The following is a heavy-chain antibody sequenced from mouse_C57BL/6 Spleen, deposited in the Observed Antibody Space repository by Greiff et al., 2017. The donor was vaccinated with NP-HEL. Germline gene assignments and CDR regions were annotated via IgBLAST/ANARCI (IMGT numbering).Heavy chain of an antibody. V-gene: IGHV1-26*01. CDR3: ARERYLDY. CDR2: INPNNGGT. Sequence: VQLQQPGPELVKPGASVKISCKASGYTFTDYYMNWVKQSHGKSLEWIGDINPNNGGTSYTQKFKGKATLTVDKSSSTAYMELRSLTSEDSAVYYCARERYLDYWGQGTTLTVS. CDR1: GYTFTDYY. J-gene: IGHJ2*01.